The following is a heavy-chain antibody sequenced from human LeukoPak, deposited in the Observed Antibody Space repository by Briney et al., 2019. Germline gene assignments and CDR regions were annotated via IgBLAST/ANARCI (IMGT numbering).Heavy chain of an antibody. J-gene: IGHJ4*02. CDR2: ISYDGSTQ. CDR1: AFTFVSFA. V-gene: IGHV3-30-3*02. Sequence: GRSLRLSCAASAFTFVSFAMHWVRQAPGTGLEWVAVISYDGSTQYYADSVKGRFTISRDNSKNTLYLQMNSLRAPDSALYYGDRDCGYSGYWEGCFDYWGQGTLVTVSS. D-gene: IGHD5-12*01. CDR3: DRDCGYSGYWEGCFDY.